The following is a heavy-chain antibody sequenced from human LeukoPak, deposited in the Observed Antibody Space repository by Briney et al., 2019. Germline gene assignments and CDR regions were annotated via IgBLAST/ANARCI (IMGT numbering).Heavy chain of an antibody. CDR1: GDSVSSNSVA. D-gene: IGHD2-2*01. CDR3: ARRPTQYDCFDP. Sequence: SQTLSLTCAISGDSVSSNSVAWNWIRQSPSRGLEWLGRTYYRSTWYNDYAVSVRGRITVNPDTSKNQFSLHLNSVTPEDTAVYYCARRPTQYDCFDPWGQGILVTVSS. V-gene: IGHV6-1*01. J-gene: IGHJ5*02. CDR2: TYYRSTWYN.